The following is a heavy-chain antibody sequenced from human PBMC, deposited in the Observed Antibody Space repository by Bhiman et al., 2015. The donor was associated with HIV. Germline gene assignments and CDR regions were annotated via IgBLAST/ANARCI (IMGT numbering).Heavy chain of an antibody. CDR2: TSYDGSEK. J-gene: IGHJ4*02. CDR1: GFTFSSYA. V-gene: IGHV3-30*14. D-gene: IGHD3-10*01. CDR3: ARHLWGRYSGEGRTFDN. Sequence: QVQLVESGGGVVQPGRSLRVSCAVSGFTFSSYAMHWVRQAPGKGLEWVAVTSYDGSEKYYADSVKGRFIISRDNSKNTLYLQMSSVRAEDTAVYYCARHLWGRYSGEGRTFDNWGPGTLVTVSS.